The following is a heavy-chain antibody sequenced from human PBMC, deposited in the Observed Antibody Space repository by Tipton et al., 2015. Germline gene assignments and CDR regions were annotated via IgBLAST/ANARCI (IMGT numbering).Heavy chain of an antibody. D-gene: IGHD6-6*01. CDR3: ARVRGAARADY. J-gene: IGHJ4*02. CDR1: GGSISSFY. Sequence: TLSLTCTVSGGSISSFYWSWIRQPPGKGLEWIGIIYHSGSTYYNPSLKSRVTLSVDTSKSQFSLKLHSVTAADTGVYFCARVRGAARADYWGQGTLVTVSS. CDR2: IYHSGST. V-gene: IGHV4-59*12.